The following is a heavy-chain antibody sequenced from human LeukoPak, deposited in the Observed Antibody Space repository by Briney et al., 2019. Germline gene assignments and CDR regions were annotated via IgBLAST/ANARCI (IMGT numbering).Heavy chain of an antibody. J-gene: IGHJ4*02. CDR2: IYHSGST. D-gene: IGHD3-10*01. CDR1: GGSISSGGYS. V-gene: IGHV4-30-2*01. CDR3: ARSNYYGSGSYYLDY. Sequence: ASETLSLTCAVSGGSISSGGYSWSWIRQPPGKGLEWIGYIYHSGSTYYNPSLKSRVTISVDRSKNQFSLKLSSVTAADTAVYYCARSNYYGSGSYYLDYWGQGTLVTVSS.